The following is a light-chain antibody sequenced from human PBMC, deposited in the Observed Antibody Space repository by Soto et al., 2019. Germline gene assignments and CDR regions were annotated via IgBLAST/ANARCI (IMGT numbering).Light chain of an antibody. J-gene: IGLJ2*01. Sequence: QPVLTQPPSVSGAPGQRVTISCTGSSSNIGAGYDVHWYQQLPGTAPKLLMYGNSNRPSGVPDRFSGSKSGTSASLAITGLQAEDEADYYCQSYDSRLSVVFGGGTKLTVL. CDR2: GNS. V-gene: IGLV1-40*01. CDR1: SSNIGAGYD. CDR3: QSYDSRLSVV.